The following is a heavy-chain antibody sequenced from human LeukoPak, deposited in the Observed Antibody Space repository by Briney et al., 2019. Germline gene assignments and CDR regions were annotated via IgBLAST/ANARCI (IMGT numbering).Heavy chain of an antibody. J-gene: IGHJ5*02. CDR1: GGSISSSSYY. D-gene: IGHD3-3*01. CDR3: ARQESYDFWSGYSTVAHLFDP. Sequence: PSETPSLTCTVSGGSISSSSYYWGWIRQPPGKGLEWIGSIYYSGSTYYNPSLKSRVTISVDTSKNQFSLKLSSVTAADTAVYYCARQESYDFWSGYSTVAHLFDPWGQGTLVTVSS. CDR2: IYYSGST. V-gene: IGHV4-39*01.